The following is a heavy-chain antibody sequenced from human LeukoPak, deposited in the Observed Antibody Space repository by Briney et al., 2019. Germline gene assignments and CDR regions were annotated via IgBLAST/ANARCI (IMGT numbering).Heavy chain of an antibody. CDR3: AREIPRNYFDY. CDR2: IYYSGST. V-gene: IGHV4-61*01. J-gene: IGHJ4*02. CDR1: GGSVSSGSYY. Sequence: NSSETLSLTCTVSGGSVSSGSYYWSWIRQPPGKGLEWIGYIYYSGSTNYNPSLKSRVTISVDRSKNQFSLKLSSVTAADTAVYYCAREIPRNYFDYWGQGTLVTVSS.